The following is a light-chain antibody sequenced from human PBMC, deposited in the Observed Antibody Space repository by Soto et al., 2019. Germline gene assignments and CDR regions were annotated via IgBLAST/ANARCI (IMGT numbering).Light chain of an antibody. CDR3: CAYTNSATLV. CDR1: SSDVGSYNL. Sequence: QSVLTQPASVSGSPGQSITISCIGTSSDVGSYNLVSWYQQYPGKAPKLMIYESTERPSGVSNRFSGSKSGNTASLTISGLQAEDEADYYCCAYTNSATLVFGGGTKVTVL. V-gene: IGLV2-23*01. CDR2: EST. J-gene: IGLJ3*02.